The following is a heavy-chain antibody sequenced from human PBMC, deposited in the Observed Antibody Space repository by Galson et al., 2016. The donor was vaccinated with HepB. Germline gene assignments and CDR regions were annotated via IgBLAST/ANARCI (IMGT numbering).Heavy chain of an antibody. CDR1: DGSISSGGHY. V-gene: IGHV4-31*03. J-gene: IGHJ4*02. CDR2: IYYNESP. Sequence: TLSLTCTVSDGSISSGGHYWTWIRQHPGKGLEWIGHIYYNESPYYNPSLKRRVTIFIDTSKNQFSLKLSSAIAADTAVYYCARVGYGSSWHFDYWGQGILVTVSS. D-gene: IGHD6-13*01. CDR3: ARVGYGSSWHFDY.